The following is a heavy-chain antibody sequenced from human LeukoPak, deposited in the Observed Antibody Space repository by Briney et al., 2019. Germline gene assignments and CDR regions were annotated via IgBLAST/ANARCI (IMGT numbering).Heavy chain of an antibody. Sequence: GGSLRLSCAASGFTVSSNYMSWVRQAPGKGLEWVSGISERGGSTNYADSVKGRFIISRDTSKNTVYLQMNSLRVEDTAVYFCAKRGIVIRAVIIIGFHKEAYYFDYWGQGILVTVSS. D-gene: IGHD3-10*01. J-gene: IGHJ4*02. V-gene: IGHV3-23*01. CDR2: ISERGGST. CDR3: AKRGIVIRAVIIIGFHKEAYYFDY. CDR1: GFTVSSNY.